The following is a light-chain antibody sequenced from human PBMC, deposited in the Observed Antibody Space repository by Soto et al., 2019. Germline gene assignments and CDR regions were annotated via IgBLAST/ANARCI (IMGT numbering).Light chain of an antibody. V-gene: IGLV3-21*02. J-gene: IGLJ2*01. CDR3: QVWDSSGDHVV. Sequence: SYELTQPPSVSVAPGQTARLTCGGTNIGSKSVHWYQQKPGQAPVLVIYDDIDRPSGIPERFSGSNSGNTATLTISGVEDGDEADYYCQVWDSSGDHVVFGGGTKLTVL. CDR2: DDI. CDR1: NIGSKS.